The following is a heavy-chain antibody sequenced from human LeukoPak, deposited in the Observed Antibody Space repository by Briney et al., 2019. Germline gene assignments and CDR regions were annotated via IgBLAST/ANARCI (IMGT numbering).Heavy chain of an antibody. J-gene: IGHJ4*02. Sequence: ASVKVSCKASGYTFGSYDINWVRQATGQGLEWMGWMNPNSGNTGYTQKFQGRVTMTRDGSISTAYMELSSLRSEDTAVYYCATSIAVAGTDYWGQGTLVTVSS. V-gene: IGHV1-8*01. CDR2: MNPNSGNT. D-gene: IGHD6-19*01. CDR3: ATSIAVAGTDY. CDR1: GYTFGSYD.